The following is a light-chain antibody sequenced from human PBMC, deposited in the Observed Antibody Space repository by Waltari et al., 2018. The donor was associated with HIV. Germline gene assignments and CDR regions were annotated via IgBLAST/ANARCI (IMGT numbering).Light chain of an antibody. CDR1: SSHVGGYNY. Sequence: QSALTQPASVSGSPGQSLIISFTGTSSHVGGYNYVSWYQQHPGKAPSLCIFGVGNRPSVVSKRFSGSKSGNTASLTISGLQTEDEADYYCNSYTSTTTRWLFGGGTRLTVL. J-gene: IGLJ3*02. V-gene: IGLV2-14*03. CDR2: GVG. CDR3: NSYTSTTTRWL.